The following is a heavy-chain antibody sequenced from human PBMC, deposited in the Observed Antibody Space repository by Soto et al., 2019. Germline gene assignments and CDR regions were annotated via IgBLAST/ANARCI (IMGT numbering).Heavy chain of an antibody. CDR2: ILVDGRT. Sequence: GGSLRLSCAASGFICSRFDMIWVREAPGKGLEWVSTILVDGRTFYVDSVKGRFTISRNSSQNTVYLQMNSRTAGDTALYYCSKATATGGGAFDICGQGTMVTVSS. CDR3: SKATATGGGAFDI. CDR1: GFICSRFD. V-gene: IGHV3-23*01. J-gene: IGHJ3*02. D-gene: IGHD2-8*02.